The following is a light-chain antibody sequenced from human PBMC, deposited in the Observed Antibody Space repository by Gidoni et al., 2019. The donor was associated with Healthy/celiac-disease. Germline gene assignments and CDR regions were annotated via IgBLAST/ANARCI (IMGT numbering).Light chain of an antibody. CDR3: QQRSNWPPT. CDR1: QSVSSY. CDR2: DAS. V-gene: IGKV3-11*01. J-gene: IGKJ1*01. Sequence: ELVLKQSPATLSLSSGERATLSCRSSQSVSSYLAWYQQKPGEAHRLLIYDASNRATGIPARFSSRGCGTDFTLTISSLEPEDVAVYYYQQRSNWPPTFGRGTKVEIK.